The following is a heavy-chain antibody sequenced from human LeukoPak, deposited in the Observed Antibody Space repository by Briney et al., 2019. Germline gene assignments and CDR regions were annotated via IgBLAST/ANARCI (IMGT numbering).Heavy chain of an antibody. D-gene: IGHD3-9*01. CDR3: ARHESRYDILTGYSPSYYFDY. Sequence: SETLSLTCTASGGSISSSSYYWGWIRQPPGKGLEWIGSIYYSGSTYYNPSLKSRVTISVDTSKNQFSLKLSSVTAADTAVYYCARHESRYDILTGYSPSYYFDYWGQGTLVTVSS. CDR2: IYYSGST. CDR1: GGSISSSSYY. V-gene: IGHV4-39*01. J-gene: IGHJ4*02.